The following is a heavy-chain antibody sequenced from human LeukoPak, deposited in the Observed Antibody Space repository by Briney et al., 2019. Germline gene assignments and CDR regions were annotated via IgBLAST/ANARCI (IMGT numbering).Heavy chain of an antibody. J-gene: IGHJ4*02. CDR3: ARAWYSGSYFDY. D-gene: IGHD1-26*01. V-gene: IGHV4-34*01. CDR1: GGSFSGYY. Sequence: SETLSLTCAVYGGSFSGYYWSWIRQPPGKGLEWIGEINHSGGTNYNPSLKSRVTISVDTSKNQFSLKLSSVTAADTAVYYCARAWYSGSYFDYWGQGTLVTVSS. CDR2: INHSGGT.